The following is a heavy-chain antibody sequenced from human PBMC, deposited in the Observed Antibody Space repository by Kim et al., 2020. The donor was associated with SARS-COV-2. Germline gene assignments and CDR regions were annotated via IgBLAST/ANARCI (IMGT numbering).Heavy chain of an antibody. CDR2: ISYDGSNK. CDR1: GFTFSNFG. J-gene: IGHJ4*02. V-gene: IGHV3-30*03. CDR3: AGDMATEARGY. Sequence: GGSLRLSCAASGFTFSNFGMHWVRQAPGKGLEWVSLISYDGSNKYYADSVKGRFTISRDNTKNTLYLQMNTLRPEDTAVYYCAGDMATEARGYWGQGTLVTVSS. D-gene: IGHD5-12*01.